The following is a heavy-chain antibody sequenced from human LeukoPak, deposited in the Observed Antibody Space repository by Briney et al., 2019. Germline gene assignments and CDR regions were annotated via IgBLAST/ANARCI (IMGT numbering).Heavy chain of an antibody. Sequence: GRSLRLFCAASGLTFFSYAMHWGRQAPGEGVEGVAVILYDGSNKYYADSVKGRFTISRDNSKNTLYLQMNSLRAEDTAVYYCARDPKFDNWGQETLVT. CDR3: ARDPKFDN. CDR1: GLTFFSYA. CDR2: ILYDGSNK. V-gene: IGHV3-30*04. J-gene: IGHJ4*02.